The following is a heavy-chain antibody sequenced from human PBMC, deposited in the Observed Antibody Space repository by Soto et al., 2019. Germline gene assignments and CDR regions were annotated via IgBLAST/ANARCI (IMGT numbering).Heavy chain of an antibody. CDR2: ISGSGGST. V-gene: IGHV3-23*01. CDR1: GFTFSSYA. CDR3: AKDHDSGWRTGDYYYYGMDV. J-gene: IGHJ6*02. D-gene: IGHD6-19*01. Sequence: GGSLRLSCAASGFTFSSYAMSWVRQAPGKGLEWVSAISGSGGSTYYADSVKGRFTISRDNSKNTLYLQMNSLRAEDTAVYYCAKDHDSGWRTGDYYYYGMDVWGQGTTVTVSS.